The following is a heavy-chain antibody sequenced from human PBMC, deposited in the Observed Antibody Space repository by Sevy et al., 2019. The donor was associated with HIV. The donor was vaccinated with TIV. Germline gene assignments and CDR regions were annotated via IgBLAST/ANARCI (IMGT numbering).Heavy chain of an antibody. Sequence: SETLSLTCTVSGGSISGSYWSWIQQSAGKGLEWIGRIYPSGNTNYNPSLKSRVTMSVDTSKNHFSLKLTSVTAADTAAYYCAREDSSTWCFHFWGQGTLVTVSS. CDR2: IYPSGNT. V-gene: IGHV4-4*07. CDR1: GGSISGSY. CDR3: AREDSSTWCFHF. D-gene: IGHD6-13*01. J-gene: IGHJ4*02.